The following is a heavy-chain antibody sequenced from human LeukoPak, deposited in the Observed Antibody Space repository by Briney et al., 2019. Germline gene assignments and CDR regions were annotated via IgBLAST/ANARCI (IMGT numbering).Heavy chain of an antibody. V-gene: IGHV3-48*03. CDR1: GFPFSDHE. CDR2: ISSSGSDK. D-gene: IGHD5-24*01. J-gene: IGHJ3*02. Sequence: PGGSLRLSCAASGFPFSDHEMNWVRQGPGKGLEWVSYISSSGSDKYYPDSVKGRFTISRDNAKNSLYLQMNSLRAEDTAVYYCARRTHGAFAIWGQGTKVTVSS. CDR3: ARRTHGAFAI.